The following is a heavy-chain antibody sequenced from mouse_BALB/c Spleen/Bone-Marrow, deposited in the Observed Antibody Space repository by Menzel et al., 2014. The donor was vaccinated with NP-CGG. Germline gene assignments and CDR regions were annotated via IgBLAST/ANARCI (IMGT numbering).Heavy chain of an antibody. V-gene: IGHV2-6-7*02. CDR1: GFSLTDYG. Sequence: VKLQESGPGLVAPSQSLSIPCTVSGFSLTDYGVNWVRQPPGKGLEWLGMIWGDGRTDYNSALKSRLSISKDNSRSQVFLKMNSLQTDDTARYYCARNYYDSSFYFDYWGQGTTLTVSS. J-gene: IGHJ2*01. D-gene: IGHD1-1*01. CDR3: ARNYYDSSFYFDY. CDR2: IWGDGRT.